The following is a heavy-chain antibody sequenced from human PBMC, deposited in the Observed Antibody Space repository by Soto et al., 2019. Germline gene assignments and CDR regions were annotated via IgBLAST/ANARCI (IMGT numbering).Heavy chain of an antibody. CDR1: GYSFTTEW. V-gene: IGHV5-51*01. J-gene: IGHJ4*02. CDR2: IFPADSDT. CDR3: ARRAGSDY. Sequence: EVQLVQSGPXXXXXXXXLKISCKGSGYSFTTEWIAWVRQMPGKGLEWMGIIFPADSDTKYSPSFQGQVTISADKSTSTVHLQWSSLKASDTAIYYCARRAGSDYWGQGTLVTVSS.